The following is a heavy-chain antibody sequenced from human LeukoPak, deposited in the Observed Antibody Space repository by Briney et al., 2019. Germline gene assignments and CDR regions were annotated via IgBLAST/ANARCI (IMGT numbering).Heavy chain of an antibody. CDR1: GFTFGNYA. Sequence: PGGSLRLSCAASGFTFGNYAMSWVRQAPGKGLEWVSVISGGGSTIYYADSVKGRFTISRDNAKNSLYLQMNSLRAEDTVVYYCARVLSSSSSSSGAFDYWGQGTLVTVSS. J-gene: IGHJ4*02. D-gene: IGHD6-6*01. V-gene: IGHV3-11*04. CDR2: ISGGGSTI. CDR3: ARVLSSSSSSSGAFDY.